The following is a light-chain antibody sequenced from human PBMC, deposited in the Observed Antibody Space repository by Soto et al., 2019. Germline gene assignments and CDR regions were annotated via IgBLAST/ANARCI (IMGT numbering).Light chain of an antibody. Sequence: QAVVTQEPSLTVSPGGTVTLTCGSRTGPVTNGHFPYWFQQRPGQAPRPLIYDTDNKYSWTPARFSASLLGDKAALTLSGALPEDEADYYCLLSYTGRLYVFGPGTKVTVL. CDR2: DTD. CDR3: LLSYTGRLYV. V-gene: IGLV7-46*01. CDR1: TGPVTNGHF. J-gene: IGLJ1*01.